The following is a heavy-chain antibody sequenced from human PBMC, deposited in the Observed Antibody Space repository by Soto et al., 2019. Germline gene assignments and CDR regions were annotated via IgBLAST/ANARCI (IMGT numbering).Heavy chain of an antibody. Sequence: QVQLQESGPGLVKPSQTLSLTCTVSGGSISSGDYYWSWIRQPPGKGLEWIGYIYYSGSTYYNPSLKSRVTLSVDPSKNQFSLKLSSVTAADPAVYYCARDHSGYDTYGMDVWGQGTTVTVSS. CDR3: ARDHSGYDTYGMDV. D-gene: IGHD5-12*01. CDR2: IYYSGST. CDR1: GGSISSGDYY. V-gene: IGHV4-30-4*01. J-gene: IGHJ6*02.